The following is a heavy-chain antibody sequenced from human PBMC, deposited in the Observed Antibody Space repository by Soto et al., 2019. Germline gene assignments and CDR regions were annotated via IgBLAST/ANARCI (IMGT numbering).Heavy chain of an antibody. Sequence: EVQLVESEGGLVQRGGSLRLSCAASGFTFNYYWMHWVRQAPGQGLVWVSHIHSDGSTTTYADSVKGRFTISRDNAKNTLYLQMNSLRAEDTAVYYCVRCDKGGFDLWGRGTTVTVSS. V-gene: IGHV3-74*01. CDR3: VRCDKGGFDL. CDR2: IHSDGSTT. CDR1: GFTFNYYW. J-gene: IGHJ3*01. D-gene: IGHD2-15*01.